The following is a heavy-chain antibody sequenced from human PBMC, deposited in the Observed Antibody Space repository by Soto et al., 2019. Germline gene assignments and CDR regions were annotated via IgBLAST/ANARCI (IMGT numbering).Heavy chain of an antibody. CDR1: GGSISSGDYY. CDR3: ARVAGRCGDQGCYY. Sequence: QVQLQESGPGLVKPSQTLSLTCSVTGGSISSGDYYWSWIRQPPGKGLEWIGYIYYSGSTYYNPSLKSRVTISVDTSKNQFSLKLSSVTAADTAVYYCARVAGRCGDQGCYYWGQGTLVTVSS. J-gene: IGHJ4*02. CDR2: IYYSGST. V-gene: IGHV4-30-4*01. D-gene: IGHD3-10*01.